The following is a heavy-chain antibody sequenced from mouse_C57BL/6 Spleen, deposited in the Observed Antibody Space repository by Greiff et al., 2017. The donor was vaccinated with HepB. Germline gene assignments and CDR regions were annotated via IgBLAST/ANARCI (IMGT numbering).Heavy chain of an antibody. J-gene: IGHJ1*03. CDR1: GFTFSSYA. CDR2: ISDGGSYT. V-gene: IGHV5-4*01. CDR3: ARDRITTVGEGYFDV. Sequence: EVKLVESGGGLVKPGGSLKLSCAASGFTFSSYAMSWVRQTPEKRLEWVATISDGGSYTYYPDNVKGRFTISRDNAKNNLYLQMSHLKSEDTAMYYCARDRITTVGEGYFDVWGTGTTVTVSS. D-gene: IGHD1-1*01.